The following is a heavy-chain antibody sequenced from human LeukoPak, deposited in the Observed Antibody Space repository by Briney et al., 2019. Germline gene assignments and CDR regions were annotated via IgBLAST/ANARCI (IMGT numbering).Heavy chain of an antibody. Sequence: GGSRRLTCAASGFTFSTYSMNWVRQAPGKGLEWVSSISSSSSYIYYADSVKGRFTISRDNAKNSLYLQMNSLRAEDTAVYYCARDRSTVTALDYWGQGTLVTVSS. J-gene: IGHJ4*02. D-gene: IGHD4-17*01. CDR3: ARDRSTVTALDY. V-gene: IGHV3-21*01. CDR1: GFTFSTYS. CDR2: ISSSSSYI.